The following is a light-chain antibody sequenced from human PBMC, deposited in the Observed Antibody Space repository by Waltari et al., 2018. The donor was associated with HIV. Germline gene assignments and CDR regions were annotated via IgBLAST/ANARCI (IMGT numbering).Light chain of an antibody. CDR1: QSIAKN. CDR2: GVS. CDR3: QQYDNWPPWT. V-gene: IGKV3-15*01. J-gene: IGKJ1*01. Sequence: EIVMTQFPATLSVSPGERATLSCRASQSIAKNLAWYQQKPGQAPRLLIYGVSTRATGIPARFSGSGSWTEFTLTISSLQSEDFAVYYCQQYDNWPPWTFGQGTKVEI.